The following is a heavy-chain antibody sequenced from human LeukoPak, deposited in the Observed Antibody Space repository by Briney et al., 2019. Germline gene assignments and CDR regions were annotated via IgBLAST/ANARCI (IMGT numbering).Heavy chain of an antibody. CDR2: IRSKAYGGTT. CDR3: TRGGGPFSYFDY. CDR1: GFTFGDYA. Sequence: PGGSLRVSCTASGFTFGDYAMSWVRQAPGKGLEGVGFIRSKAYGGTTEYAASVKGRFTISRDHSKSIAYLQMNSLKTEDTAVYYCTRGGGPFSYFDYWGQGTLVTVSS. D-gene: IGHD3-16*01. V-gene: IGHV3-49*04. J-gene: IGHJ4*02.